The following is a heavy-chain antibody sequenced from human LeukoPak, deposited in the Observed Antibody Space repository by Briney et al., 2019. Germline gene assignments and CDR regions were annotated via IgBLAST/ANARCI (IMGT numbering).Heavy chain of an antibody. CDR2: MKPKRGNT. Sequence: ASVKVSCKASGYTFTSYDINWVRQATGQGLEWIGWMKPKRGNTGYAQKFQGRVTMTRDTSIRTAYMELSSLRSEDTAVYYCVAVVDTSFDYWGQGTPVIVSS. CDR1: GYTFTSYD. V-gene: IGHV1-8*01. CDR3: VAVVDTSFDY. J-gene: IGHJ4*02. D-gene: IGHD2-15*01.